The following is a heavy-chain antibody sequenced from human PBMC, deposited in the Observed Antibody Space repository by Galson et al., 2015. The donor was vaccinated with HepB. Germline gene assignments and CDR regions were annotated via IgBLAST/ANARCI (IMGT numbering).Heavy chain of an antibody. CDR1: GLTFSNYF. CDR2: ISYDENNK. V-gene: IGHV3-30-3*01. CDR3: ASGLVVVPVVGAFDI. J-gene: IGHJ3*02. Sequence: SLRLSCAASGLTFSNYFMHWVRQAPGKGLEWVAIISYDENNKYYADSVKGRFTISRDNSKNTLYLQMTSLRAEDTAVYYCASGLVVVPVVGAFDIWGQGTMVTVSS. D-gene: IGHD2-15*01.